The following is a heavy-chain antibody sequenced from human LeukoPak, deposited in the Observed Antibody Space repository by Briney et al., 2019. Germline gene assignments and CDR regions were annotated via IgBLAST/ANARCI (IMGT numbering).Heavy chain of an antibody. CDR1: GFTFSDEY. CDR3: ARTRGRGSGGHFDT. J-gene: IGHJ3*02. Sequence: PGGSLRLSCAATGFTFSDEYMSWIREAPGKGLEWVSYISSSSSYTNYADSVKGRFTISRDNAKNSLSLQMNSLRAEDTAVYYCARTRGRGSGGHFDTWGQGTMVTVSS. V-gene: IGHV3-11*06. CDR2: ISSSSSYT.